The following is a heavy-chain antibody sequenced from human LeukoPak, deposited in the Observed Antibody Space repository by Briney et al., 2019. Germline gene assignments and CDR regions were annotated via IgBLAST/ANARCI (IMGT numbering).Heavy chain of an antibody. Sequence: GASVTVSCKASGGTFSSYAISWVRQAPGQGLEWMGGIIPIFGTANYAQKFQGRVTITADESTSTAYMELSSLRSEDTAVYYCASRSSWKIRFYYYYGMDVWGQGTTVTVSS. CDR1: GGTFSSYA. CDR3: ASRSSWKIRFYYYYGMDV. CDR2: IIPIFGTA. J-gene: IGHJ6*02. D-gene: IGHD6-13*01. V-gene: IGHV1-69*13.